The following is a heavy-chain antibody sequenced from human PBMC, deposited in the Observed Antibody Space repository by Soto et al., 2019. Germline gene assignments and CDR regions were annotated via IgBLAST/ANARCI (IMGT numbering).Heavy chain of an antibody. CDR3: AHYVSSSPAGWFDP. Sequence: QITLKESGPTLVKPTQTLTLTCTFSGLSLSTSGEAVGWIRQPPGKALEWLALIYWDDDKRYNPTLKTRLTTTKDTSKNRVVLALTNMDPVDTATYYCAHYVSSSPAGWFDPWGQGILVTVSS. CDR1: GLSLSTSGEA. V-gene: IGHV2-5*02. D-gene: IGHD3-10*02. CDR2: IYWDDDK. J-gene: IGHJ5*02.